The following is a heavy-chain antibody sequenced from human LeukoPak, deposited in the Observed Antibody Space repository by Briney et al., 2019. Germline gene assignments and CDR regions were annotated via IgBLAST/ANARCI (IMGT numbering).Heavy chain of an antibody. V-gene: IGHV4-59*01. CDR1: GGSISSYY. CDR3: ASSDIVTGTTYYFDY. CDR2: VFHSGST. D-gene: IGHD1-14*01. J-gene: IGHJ4*02. Sequence: PSETLSLTCSVSGGSISSYYRFWIRQPPGKGLEWIGYVFHSGSTNYNPSLKSRVTISVDTSKNQFSLKLSSVTAADTAVYYCASSDIVTGTTYYFDYWGQRTLITVSS.